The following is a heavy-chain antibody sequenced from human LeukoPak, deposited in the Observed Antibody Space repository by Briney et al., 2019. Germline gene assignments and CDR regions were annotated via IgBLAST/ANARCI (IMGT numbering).Heavy chain of an antibody. CDR3: AREWELPHNWFDP. J-gene: IGHJ5*02. CDR2: IYYSGST. V-gene: IGHV4-30-4*01. CDR1: GGSISSGDYY. D-gene: IGHD1-26*01. Sequence: SQTLSITCTVSGGSISSGDYYWSWIRQPPGKGLEWIGYIYYSGSTYYNPSLKSRVTISVDTSKNQFSLKLSSVTAADTAVYYCAREWELPHNWFDPWGQGTLVTVSS.